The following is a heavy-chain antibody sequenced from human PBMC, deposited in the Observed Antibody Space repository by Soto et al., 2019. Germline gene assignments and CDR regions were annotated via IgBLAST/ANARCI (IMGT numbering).Heavy chain of an antibody. CDR2: IRQDGSEK. V-gene: IGHV3-7*01. CDR3: SIGFGSSSCPYYFDC. CDR1: GFTFSNAW. D-gene: IGHD2-2*01. J-gene: IGHJ4*02. Sequence: GGSLRLSCAASGFTFSNAWMNWVRQAPGKGLEWVATIRQDGSEKHCVDSVKGRFTISRDNAKNSLSLQMNSLRAEDSAVYYFSIGFGSSSCPYYFDCWGQGTLITVSS.